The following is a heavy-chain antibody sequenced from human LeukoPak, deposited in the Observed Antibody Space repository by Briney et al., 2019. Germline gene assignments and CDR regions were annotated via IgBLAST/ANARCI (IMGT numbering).Heavy chain of an antibody. J-gene: IGHJ4*02. CDR1: GYSFSTYW. CDR2: IYPGDSDT. CDR3: ARQTRVNIAVAGTLGY. Sequence: GESLKISCKGAGYSFSTYWIGWVRQMPGKGLEWMGIIYPGDSDTIYSPSFEGRVTISADKSISTAYLQWSSLKASDTAMYYCARQTRVNIAVAGTLGYWGQGTLVTVSS. D-gene: IGHD6-19*01. V-gene: IGHV5-51*01.